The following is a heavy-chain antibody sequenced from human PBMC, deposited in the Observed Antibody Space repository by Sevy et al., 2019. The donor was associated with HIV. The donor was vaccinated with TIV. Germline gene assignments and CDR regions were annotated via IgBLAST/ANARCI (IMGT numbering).Heavy chain of an antibody. CDR2: IKSKTDGGTT. D-gene: IGHD3-22*01. CDR1: GFTFSNAW. Sequence: GGSLRLSCAASGFTFSNAWMSWVRQAPGKGLEWVGRIKSKTDGGTTDYAAPVKGRFTISRDDSKNTLYLQMNSLKTEHTAVYYCTTFLYYYDSSGYSIDAFDIWGQGTMVTVSS. CDR3: TTFLYYYDSSGYSIDAFDI. J-gene: IGHJ3*02. V-gene: IGHV3-15*01.